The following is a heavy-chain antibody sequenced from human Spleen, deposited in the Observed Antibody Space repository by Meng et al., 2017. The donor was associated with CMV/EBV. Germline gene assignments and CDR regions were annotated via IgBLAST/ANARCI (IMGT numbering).Heavy chain of an antibody. CDR3: ARDYDFWSGQTFHPRY. CDR2: ISSSSSYI. CDR1: GFTFSGYS. J-gene: IGHJ4*02. D-gene: IGHD3-3*01. Sequence: GGSLRLSCAASGFTFSGYSMNWVRQAPGKGLEWVSSISSSSSYIYYADSVKGRFTISRDNAKNSLYLQMNSLRAEDTAVYYCARDYDFWSGQTFHPRYWGQGTLVTVSS. V-gene: IGHV3-21*01.